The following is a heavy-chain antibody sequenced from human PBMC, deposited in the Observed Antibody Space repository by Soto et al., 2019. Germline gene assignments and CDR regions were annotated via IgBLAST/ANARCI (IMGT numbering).Heavy chain of an antibody. J-gene: IGHJ6*03. CDR3: ARDVYYDFWSGLGNYYYYYMDV. Sequence: GGSLRLSCAASGFTFSSYAMHWVRQAPGKGLEYVSAISSNGGSTYYANSVKGRFTISRDNSKNTLYLQMGSLRAEDMAVYYCARDVYYDFWSGLGNYYYYYMDVWGKGTTVTVSS. CDR1: GFTFSSYA. D-gene: IGHD3-3*01. CDR2: ISSNGGST. V-gene: IGHV3-64*01.